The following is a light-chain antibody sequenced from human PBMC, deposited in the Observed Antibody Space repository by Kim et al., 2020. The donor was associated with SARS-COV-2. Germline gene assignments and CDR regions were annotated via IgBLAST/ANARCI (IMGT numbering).Light chain of an antibody. CDR3: SSYTSSSTLV. Sequence: GQSITISCTGTSSDVGGYNYVSWYQQHPGKAPKLMIYDVGNRPSGVSNRVSGSKSGNTASLTISGLQAEDEADYYCSSYTSSSTLVFGGGTQLTVL. CDR1: SSDVGGYNY. CDR2: DVG. J-gene: IGLJ2*01. V-gene: IGLV2-14*03.